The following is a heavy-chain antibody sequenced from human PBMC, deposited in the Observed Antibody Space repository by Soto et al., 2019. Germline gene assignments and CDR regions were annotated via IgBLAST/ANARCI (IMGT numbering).Heavy chain of an antibody. V-gene: IGHV4-30-4*01. CDR3: ARVSSDSSGYYYVAWFDP. Sequence: SETLSLTCPVSGGSISSGDYYWSWIRQPPGKGLEWIGYIYYSGSTYYNPSLKSRVTISVDTSKNQFSLKLSSVTAADTAVYYCARVSSDSSGYYYVAWFDPWGQGTLVTVSS. CDR2: IYYSGST. J-gene: IGHJ5*02. D-gene: IGHD3-22*01. CDR1: GGSISSGDYY.